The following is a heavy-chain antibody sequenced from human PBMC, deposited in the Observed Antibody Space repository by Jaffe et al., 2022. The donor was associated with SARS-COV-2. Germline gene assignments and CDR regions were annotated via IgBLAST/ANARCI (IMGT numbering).Heavy chain of an antibody. J-gene: IGHJ6*03. CDR1: GYTFSSAI. V-gene: IGHV1-18*01. CDR2: ISVDSGNT. CDR3: ARVVRGDQLVPYYYHMDV. D-gene: IGHD3-10*01. Sequence: QVQLVQSGAEVKKPGASVKVSCKASGYTFSSAIMGWVRQAPGQRPEWLGSISVDSGNTNYAQKFQGRVVMTTDISTTTAYLELTTLRSDDTAVYYCARVVRGDQLVPYYYHMDVWGSGTTVRVSS.